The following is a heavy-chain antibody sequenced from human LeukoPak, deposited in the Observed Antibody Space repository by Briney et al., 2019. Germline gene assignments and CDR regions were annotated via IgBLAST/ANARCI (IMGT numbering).Heavy chain of an antibody. CDR3: AKYLTGYSYGYSYFDY. J-gene: IGHJ4*02. D-gene: IGHD5-18*01. V-gene: IGHV3-23*01. CDR2: ISGCGGST. CDR1: GFTFSSYA. Sequence: GGSLRLSCAASGFTFSSYAMSWVRQAPGKGLEWVSAISGCGGSTYYADSVRGRFTISRDNSKNTLYLQMNSLRAEDTAVYYCAKYLTGYSYGYSYFDYWGQGTLVTVSS.